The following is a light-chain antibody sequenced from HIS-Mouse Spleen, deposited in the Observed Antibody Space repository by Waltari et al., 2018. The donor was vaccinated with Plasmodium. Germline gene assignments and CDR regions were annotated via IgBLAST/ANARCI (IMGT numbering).Light chain of an antibody. CDR1: SSDVGGYNY. Sequence: QSALTQPASVSGSPGQSITISCTGTSSDVGGYNYVSWYPQHPGKAPKLMIYEVSNRPSGVSNRFAGSKSGNTASLTISVLQAEDEADYYCSSYTSSSTWVFGGGTKLTVL. J-gene: IGLJ3*02. CDR3: SSYTSSSTWV. V-gene: IGLV2-14*01. CDR2: EVS.